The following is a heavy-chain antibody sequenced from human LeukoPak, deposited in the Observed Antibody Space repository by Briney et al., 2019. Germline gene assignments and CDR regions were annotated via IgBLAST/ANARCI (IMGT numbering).Heavy chain of an antibody. Sequence: SETLSLTCSVSGGSISSSGYYWGWIRQPPGKGLEWIASIYYSGNTYYNPSLQSRATISIDTSKNQFSLKLSSVTAADTAVYCCARRPGSYESGHGDDYWGQGTLVTVSS. CDR3: ARRPGSYESGHGDDY. J-gene: IGHJ4*02. CDR2: IYYSGNT. D-gene: IGHD3-3*01. V-gene: IGHV4-39*01. CDR1: GGSISSSGYY.